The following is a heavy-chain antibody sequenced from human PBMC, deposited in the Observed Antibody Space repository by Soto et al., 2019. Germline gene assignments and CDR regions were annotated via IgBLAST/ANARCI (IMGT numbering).Heavy chain of an antibody. CDR2: ISTYSTNT. Sequence: QVRLVQPGAEVKKPGSSVKVSCKASGEFFTTYGISWVRQAPGQGLEWMGWISTYSTNTNYAPKFQGRLLLTADTSTTTAHMELRSLRPDDTAVYYCARWAGRVRDYGGPFDYWGQGSLVTVSP. CDR3: ARWAGRVRDYGGPFDY. D-gene: IGHD4-17*01. J-gene: IGHJ4*02. V-gene: IGHV1-18*04. CDR1: GEFFTTYG.